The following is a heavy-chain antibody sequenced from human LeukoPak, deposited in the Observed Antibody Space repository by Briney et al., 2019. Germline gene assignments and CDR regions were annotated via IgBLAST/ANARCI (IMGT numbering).Heavy chain of an antibody. CDR1: GFTFSSYW. J-gene: IGHJ4*02. Sequence: GSLLLSCAASGFTFSSYWMTWVRQASGKGLEWVANIKQDGSEKNYVDSVKGRFTISRDNAKNSLYLQMNSLRAEDTAVYYCARRRCSSTSCFEDYWGQGTLVTVSS. CDR2: IKQDGSEK. CDR3: ARRRCSSTSCFEDY. D-gene: IGHD2-2*01. V-gene: IGHV3-7*01.